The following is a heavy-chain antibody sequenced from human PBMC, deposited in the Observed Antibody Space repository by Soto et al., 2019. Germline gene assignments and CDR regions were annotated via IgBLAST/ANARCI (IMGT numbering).Heavy chain of an antibody. CDR3: ARHLMGGYSYGYSVYYYYGMDV. D-gene: IGHD5-18*01. CDR1: GYSFTSYW. V-gene: IGHV5-10-1*01. Sequence: GESLKISCKGSGYSFTSYWISWVRQMPGKGLEWMGRIDPIDSYTNYSPSFQGHVTISADKSISTAYLQWSSLKASDTAMYYCARHLMGGYSYGYSVYYYYGMDVWGQGTTVTVSS. CDR2: IDPIDSYT. J-gene: IGHJ6*02.